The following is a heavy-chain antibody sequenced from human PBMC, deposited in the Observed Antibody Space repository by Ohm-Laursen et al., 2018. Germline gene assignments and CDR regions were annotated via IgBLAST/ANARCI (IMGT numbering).Heavy chain of an antibody. CDR2: IYQGGYEK. V-gene: IGHV3-7*01. J-gene: IGHJ2*01. CDR1: ALTFSSYG. Sequence: SLRLSCAASALTFSSYGMHWVRQAPGKGLEWVADIYQGGYEKYYVDSVKGRFTISRDDAKKSLYLQMHSLRGEDTAVYFCARDIGSGYGYLKGFDIWGRGTLVTVSS. CDR3: ARDIGSGYGYLKGFDI. D-gene: IGHD3-9*01.